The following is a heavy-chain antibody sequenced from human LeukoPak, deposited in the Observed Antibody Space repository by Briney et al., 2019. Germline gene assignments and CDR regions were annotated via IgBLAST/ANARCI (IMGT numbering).Heavy chain of an antibody. CDR3: ARRHSSGWFYY. CDR2: INHSGST. D-gene: IGHD6-19*01. J-gene: IGHJ4*02. Sequence: PSETLSLTCAVYGGSFSGYYWSWIRQPPGKGLEWIGEINHSGSTNYNPSLKSRVTISVDTPKNQFSLKLSSVTAADTAVYYCARRHSSGWFYYWGQGTLVTVSS. V-gene: IGHV4-34*01. CDR1: GGSFSGYY.